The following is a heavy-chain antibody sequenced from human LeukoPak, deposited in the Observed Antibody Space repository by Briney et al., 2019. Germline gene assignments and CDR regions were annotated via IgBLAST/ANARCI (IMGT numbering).Heavy chain of an antibody. V-gene: IGHV3-7*03. Sequence: PGGSLRLSCAASGFTFSSYWMSWVRQAPGKGLEWVANIKQDGSEKYYVDSVKGRFTISRDNAKNSLYLQMNSLRAEDTAVYYCARVPRNPRGLDILTGYYSALFDYWGQGTLVTVSS. J-gene: IGHJ4*02. CDR3: ARVPRNPRGLDILTGYYSALFDY. CDR2: IKQDGSEK. CDR1: GFTFSSYW. D-gene: IGHD3-9*01.